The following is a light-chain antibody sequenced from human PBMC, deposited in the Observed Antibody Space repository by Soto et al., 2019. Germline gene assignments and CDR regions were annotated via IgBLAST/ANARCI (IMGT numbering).Light chain of an antibody. J-gene: IGKJ1*01. V-gene: IGKV1-12*01. CDR2: AAS. CDR3: QQADSFPWT. CDR1: QGISSW. Sequence: DIPMTQSPSSVSASVGDRVTITCRASQGISSWLVWYQQKPGKAPNLLIYAASSLQSGVPSRFSGSGSGTDFTLTISSLQPEDFATYYCQQADSFPWTFGQGTKVEIK.